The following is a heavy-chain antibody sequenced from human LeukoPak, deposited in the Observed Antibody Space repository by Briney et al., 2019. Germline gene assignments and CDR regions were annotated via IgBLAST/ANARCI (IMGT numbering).Heavy chain of an antibody. CDR1: DLILSNYW. J-gene: IGHJ6*02. Sequence: PGGSLRLSCAAFDLILSNYWMSWVRLVPGKGLEWVANIKQDGSKEFYVDSVKGRFTVSRDNAKNSLYLQMSNLRAEDTAVYFCARGGGLDVWGQGATVTVSS. CDR2: IKQDGSKE. V-gene: IGHV3-7*03. D-gene: IGHD3-16*01. CDR3: ARGGGLDV.